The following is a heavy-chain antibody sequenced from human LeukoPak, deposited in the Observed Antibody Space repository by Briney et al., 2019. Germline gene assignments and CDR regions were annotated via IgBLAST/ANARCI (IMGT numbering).Heavy chain of an antibody. CDR3: ARDLLDTSGWYRFYFDY. CDR1: GFTFSNYA. D-gene: IGHD6-19*01. Sequence: GGSLRLSCAASGFTFSNYAIHWVRQAPGKGLEWVAVISYDGSNKYYADSVKGRFTISRDNSKNTLYLQMNSLRVEDTAVYYCARDLLDTSGWYRFYFDYWGQGTLVTVSS. V-gene: IGHV3-30-3*01. CDR2: ISYDGSNK. J-gene: IGHJ4*02.